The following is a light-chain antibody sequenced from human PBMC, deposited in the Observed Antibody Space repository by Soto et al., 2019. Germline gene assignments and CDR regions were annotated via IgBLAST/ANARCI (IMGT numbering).Light chain of an antibody. CDR1: QIVSSS. CDR3: QHYNNWPFT. CDR2: GAS. Sequence: EFVLTQSPGTLSLSPGERATLSCRASQIVSSSFLAWYQQKPGQAPRLLIHGASTRATGIPARFSGSGSGTEFTLTIISLQSEDFAVYYCQHYNNWPFTFGGGTKVDIK. J-gene: IGKJ4*01. V-gene: IGKV3D-15*01.